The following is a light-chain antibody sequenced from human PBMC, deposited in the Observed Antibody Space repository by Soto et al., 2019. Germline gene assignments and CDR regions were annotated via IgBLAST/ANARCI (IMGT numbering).Light chain of an antibody. Sequence: ETVVTQSPATLSSSPGERATLSCRASQSVVTNVAWYQQKPGQAPRLLIHDSSTRATGVPDRFSGRGYGTEFALTISSLQSEDFAVYYCQQYNEWPLAFGGGTKVDNK. CDR3: QQYNEWPLA. V-gene: IGKV3-15*01. J-gene: IGKJ4*01. CDR1: QSVVTN. CDR2: DSS.